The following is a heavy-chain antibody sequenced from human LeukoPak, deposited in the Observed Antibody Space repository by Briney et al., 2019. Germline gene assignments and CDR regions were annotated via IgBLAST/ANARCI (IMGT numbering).Heavy chain of an antibody. Sequence: GGSLRLSCAASGFSFSRYTMSWVRQAPGKGLEWISYISSSSTTIKYADSVKGRFIISRDNAKNSVYLRMNSLRAEDTAVYYCALIAVDWQQPFDYWGQGTLVTVSS. V-gene: IGHV3-48*01. D-gene: IGHD6-13*01. CDR2: ISSSSTTI. J-gene: IGHJ4*02. CDR3: ALIAVDWQQPFDY. CDR1: GFSFSRYT.